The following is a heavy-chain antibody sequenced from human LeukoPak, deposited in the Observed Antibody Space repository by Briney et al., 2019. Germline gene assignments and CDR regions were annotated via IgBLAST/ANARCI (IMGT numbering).Heavy chain of an antibody. CDR1: GFIASNKY. CDR2: IRSDGTT. J-gene: IGHJ4*02. V-gene: IGHV3-66*04. D-gene: IGHD4-17*01. Sequence: GGSLRLSCAASGFIASNKYMSWVRQAPGKGLEWVSTIRSDGTTDYADSVKGRFTISRDDSKNTVYLQMDSLRVEDTAVYACARRRGGYGEGELDYWGQGTLVTVSS. CDR3: ARRRGGYGEGELDY.